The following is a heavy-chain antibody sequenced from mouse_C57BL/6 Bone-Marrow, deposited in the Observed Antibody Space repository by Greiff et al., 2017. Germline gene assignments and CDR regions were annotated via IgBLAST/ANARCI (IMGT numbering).Heavy chain of an antibody. CDR3: TIYYGSSYDY. V-gene: IGHV14-4*01. CDR1: GFNIKDDY. CDR2: IDPENGDT. D-gene: IGHD1-1*01. Sequence: EVKLQESGAELVRPGASVKLSCTASGFNIKDDYMHWVKQRPEQGLEWIGWIDPENGDTEYASKFQGKATITADTSSNTAYLQLSSLTSEDTAVYYCTIYYGSSYDYWGQGTTLTVSS. J-gene: IGHJ2*01.